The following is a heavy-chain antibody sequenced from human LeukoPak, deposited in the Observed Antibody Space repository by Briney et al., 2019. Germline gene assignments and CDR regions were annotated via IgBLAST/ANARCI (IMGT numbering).Heavy chain of an antibody. D-gene: IGHD2-2*01. CDR2: INPNSGGT. CDR3: ASGYCSSTSCYGYWFDP. J-gene: IGHJ5*02. Sequence: GASVKVSCKASGYTFTGYYMHWVRQAPGQGLEWMGWINPNSGGTNYAQKFQGRVTMTRDTSISTAYMELSRLRSDDTAVYYCASGYCSSTSCYGYWFDPWGQGTLVTVSS. V-gene: IGHV1-2*02. CDR1: GYTFTGYY.